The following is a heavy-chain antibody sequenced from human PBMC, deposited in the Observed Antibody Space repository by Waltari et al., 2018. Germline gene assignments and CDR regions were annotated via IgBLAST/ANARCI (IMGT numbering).Heavy chain of an antibody. V-gene: IGHV3-48*03. Sequence: EVQLVESGGGLVQPGGSLGLSCSASVFTFSRYERNWVRQAPGKGLEWVSYISSGGTNMFYAESVKGRFTISRDNAKNSLYLHMNSLRVEDTAVYYCARERSVTGKGNLDYWGQGTLVTVSS. CDR1: VFTFSRYE. J-gene: IGHJ4*02. D-gene: IGHD3-10*01. CDR3: ARERSVTGKGNLDY. CDR2: ISSGGTNM.